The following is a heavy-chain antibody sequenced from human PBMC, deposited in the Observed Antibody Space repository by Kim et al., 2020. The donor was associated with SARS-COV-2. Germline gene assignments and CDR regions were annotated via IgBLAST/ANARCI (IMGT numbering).Heavy chain of an antibody. CDR1: GFTFSSYS. J-gene: IGHJ4*02. V-gene: IGHV3-21*01. CDR3: ARVLAGQVDY. D-gene: IGHD6-19*01. Sequence: GGSLRLSCAASGFTFSSYSMNWVRQAPGKGLEWVSSISSSSSYIYYAESVKGRFTISRDNAKNSLYLQMNSLRAEDTAVYYCARVLAGQVDYWGQGTLVTVSS. CDR2: ISSSSSYI.